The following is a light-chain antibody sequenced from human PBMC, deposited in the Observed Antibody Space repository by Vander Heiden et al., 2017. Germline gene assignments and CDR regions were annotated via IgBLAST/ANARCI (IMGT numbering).Light chain of an antibody. V-gene: IGLV1-44*01. Sequence: QSVLTQPPSASGTPGQRVTISCSGSSSNIGTNTVNCYQKVTGTAPKLLIYSNSQRPSGVPDRFSGSKSGTSASLAISGLQSEDEANYYCATWDDSLNGRVVFGGGTRLTVL. CDR1: SSNIGTNT. J-gene: IGLJ2*01. CDR2: SNS. CDR3: ATWDDSLNGRVV.